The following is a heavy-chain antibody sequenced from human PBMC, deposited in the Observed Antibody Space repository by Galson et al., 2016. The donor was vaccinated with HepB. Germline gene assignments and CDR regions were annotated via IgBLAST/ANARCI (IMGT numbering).Heavy chain of an antibody. D-gene: IGHD3-10*01. CDR3: AKSPLMFFGELLGYFQH. J-gene: IGHJ1*01. CDR1: GFTFGSYG. V-gene: IGHV3-30*18. CDR2: ISYDASKK. Sequence: SLRLSCAASGFTFGSYGMHWFRQAPGKGLEWVAVISYDASKKHYADSVKGRFTISRDKSKNTLYLQMNSLRAEDTAVYYCAKSPLMFFGELLGYFQHWGQGTLVTVSS.